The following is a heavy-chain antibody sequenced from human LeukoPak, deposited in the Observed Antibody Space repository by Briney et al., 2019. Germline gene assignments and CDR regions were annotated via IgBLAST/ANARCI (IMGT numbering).Heavy chain of an antibody. CDR3: ARDLGSGYLVDY. CDR2: ISSSGTTI. CDR1: AFTFSNYE. D-gene: IGHD3-22*01. Sequence: GGSLRLSCAASAFTFSNYEMNWVRQAPGKGLEWVSYISSSGTTIYYADSVKGRFTISRDNAKKSVYLQMNSLRAEDTAVYYCARDLGSGYLVDYWGQGTLVTVSS. J-gene: IGHJ4*02. V-gene: IGHV3-48*03.